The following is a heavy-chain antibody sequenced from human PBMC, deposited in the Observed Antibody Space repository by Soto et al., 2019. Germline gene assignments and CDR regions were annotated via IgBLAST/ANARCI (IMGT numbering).Heavy chain of an antibody. CDR2: IYWDDDK. Sequence: QITLKESGPTLVKPTQTLTLTCTFSGFSLSTSGVGVGWIRQPPGKALEWLALIYWDDDKRYSPSLKSRLTITKDTSKNQVVLTMTIMDPVDTATYYCAHSGIVVEIARDAFDIWGQGTMVTVSS. J-gene: IGHJ3*02. D-gene: IGHD3-22*01. V-gene: IGHV2-5*02. CDR1: GFSLSTSGVG. CDR3: AHSGIVVEIARDAFDI.